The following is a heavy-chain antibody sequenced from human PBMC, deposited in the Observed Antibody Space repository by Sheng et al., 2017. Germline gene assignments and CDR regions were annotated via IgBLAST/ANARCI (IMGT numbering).Heavy chain of an antibody. V-gene: IGHV1-2*06. Sequence: QVQLVQSGAEMKKPGASVKVSCKASGSTFTGYYINWVRQAPGQGLEWMGRINPNSGVSSFAPKFQGRITLTRDTSISTAYMELSRLRSDDTAVYYCARSPLYDNLTGYTFAYWAREPWSPSPQ. J-gene: IGHJ4*02. CDR1: GSTFTGYY. CDR2: INPNSGVS. D-gene: IGHD3-9*01. CDR3: ARSPLYDNLTGYTFAY.